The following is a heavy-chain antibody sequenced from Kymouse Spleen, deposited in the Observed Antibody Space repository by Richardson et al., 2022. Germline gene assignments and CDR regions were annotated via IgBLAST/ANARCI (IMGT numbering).Heavy chain of an antibody. CDR2: IKSKTDGGTT. Sequence: EVQLVESGGGLVKPGGSLRLSCAASGFTFSNAWMSWVRQAPGKGLEWVGRIKSKTDGGTTDYAAPVKGRFTISRDDSKNTLYLQMNSLKTEDTAVYYCTTDETYYDILTGYYNVGDYWGQGTLVTVSS. V-gene: IGHV3-15*01. J-gene: IGHJ4*02. D-gene: IGHD3-9*01. CDR3: TTDETYYDILTGYYNVGDY. CDR1: GFTFSNAW.